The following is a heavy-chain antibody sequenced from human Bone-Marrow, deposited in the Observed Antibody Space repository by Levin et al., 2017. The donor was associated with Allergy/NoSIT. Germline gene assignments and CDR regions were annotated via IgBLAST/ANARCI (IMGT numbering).Heavy chain of an antibody. CDR3: ARAQDDFCSGGSCTANYYYALDV. Sequence: SGGSLRLSCAASGFSISSYAMHWVRQAPGKGLEWVAVISYNGIIKYYADSVKGRFTISRDNSKNTLYLQVSSLRPEDTAVYLCARAQDDFCSGGSCTANYYYALDVWGQGTTVIVSS. CDR1: GFSISSYA. V-gene: IGHV3-30-3*01. D-gene: IGHD2-15*01. CDR2: ISYNGIIK. J-gene: IGHJ6*02.